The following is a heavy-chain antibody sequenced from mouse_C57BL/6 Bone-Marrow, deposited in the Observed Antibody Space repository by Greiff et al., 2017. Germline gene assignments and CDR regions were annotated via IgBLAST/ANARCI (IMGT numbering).Heavy chain of an antibody. Sequence: VQLQQSGAELVKPGASVKLSCKASGYTFTSYWMQWVKQRPGQGLEWIGEIDPSDSYTNYNQKFKGKATLTVDTTSSTSYMQLSSLTSEDSAVYYCARVGYSNPFDYWGQGTTLTVSS. J-gene: IGHJ2*01. CDR3: ARVGYSNPFDY. V-gene: IGHV1-50*01. CDR2: IDPSDSYT. D-gene: IGHD2-5*01. CDR1: GYTFTSYW.